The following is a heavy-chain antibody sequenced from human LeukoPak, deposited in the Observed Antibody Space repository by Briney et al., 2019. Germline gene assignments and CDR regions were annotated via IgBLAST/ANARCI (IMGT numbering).Heavy chain of an antibody. Sequence: SETLSLTCTVSGGSISSSSYYWGWIRQPPGKGLEWIGSIYYSGSTYYNPSLKSRVTISVDTSKNQFSLKLSSVTAADTAVYYCARVEYQLVNQDYYYYMDVWGKGTTVTVSS. D-gene: IGHD2-2*02. CDR2: IYYSGST. CDR3: ARVEYQLVNQDYYYYMDV. J-gene: IGHJ6*03. CDR1: GGSISSSSYY. V-gene: IGHV4-39*07.